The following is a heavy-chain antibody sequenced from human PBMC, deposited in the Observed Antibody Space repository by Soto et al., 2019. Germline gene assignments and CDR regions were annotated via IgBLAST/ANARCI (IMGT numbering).Heavy chain of an antibody. Sequence: QVRLAQSGTEAKKPGSSVKVSCKASGGTFSDSGVTLVRQAPRQGLEWVGAILPKLGKTNYAQTFQGRVAIIADKSPDTVFLEVRRLKSDDTAVYFCARVTELGTGYAMDVWGQGTTVIVSS. D-gene: IGHD1-7*01. J-gene: IGHJ6*02. CDR2: ILPKLGKT. CDR1: GGTFSDSG. V-gene: IGHV1-69*06. CDR3: ARVTELGTGYAMDV.